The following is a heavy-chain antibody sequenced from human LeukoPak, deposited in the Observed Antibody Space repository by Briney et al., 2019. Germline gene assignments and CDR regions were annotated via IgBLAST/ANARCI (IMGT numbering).Heavy chain of an antibody. D-gene: IGHD3-22*01. CDR3: ARVNLYDSSGYYLGY. CDR1: GYTFTGYY. Sequence: GASVKVSCKASGYTFTGYYMHWVRQAPGQGLEWMGWINPNSGGTNYAQKFQGRVTMTRDTSISTAYMELSRLRSDDTAVYYCARVNLYDSSGYYLGYWGQGTLVIVSS. J-gene: IGHJ4*02. V-gene: IGHV1-2*02. CDR2: INPNSGGT.